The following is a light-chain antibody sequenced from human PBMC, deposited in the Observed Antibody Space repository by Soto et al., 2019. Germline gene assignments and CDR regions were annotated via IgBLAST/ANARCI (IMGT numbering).Light chain of an antibody. CDR2: DAS. CDR3: LHDYNYPRS. CDR1: QGINNE. V-gene: IGKV1-6*01. J-gene: IGKJ1*01. Sequence: AIQMTQSPASLSASVGDRGTMTCRASQGINNELAWYQKKPGKAPKLLIYDASNLHSGVPSRFSGSVSGTDFALTIISLQPEDFANYFCLHDYNYPRSFGQGTKVE.